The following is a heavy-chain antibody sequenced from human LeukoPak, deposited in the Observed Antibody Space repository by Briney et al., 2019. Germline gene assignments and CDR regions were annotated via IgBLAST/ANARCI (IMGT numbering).Heavy chain of an antibody. V-gene: IGHV3-7*05. J-gene: IGHJ4*02. Sequence: GGSLRLSCAASGFTFSTYWMTWVRQAPGKGLEWVANIKQDGSEKYYVDSMKGRITISRDNAKNSLYLQMSSLRAEDTAVYYCARDSSGWHPLDYWGQGTLVTVSS. CDR1: GFTFSTYW. D-gene: IGHD6-19*01. CDR3: ARDSSGWHPLDY. CDR2: IKQDGSEK.